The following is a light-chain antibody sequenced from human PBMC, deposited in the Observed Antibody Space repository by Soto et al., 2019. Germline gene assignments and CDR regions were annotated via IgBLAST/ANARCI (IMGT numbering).Light chain of an antibody. Sequence: DSQMTQYPRSLSASVWERVTITCRASHTIGSWLAWYQQKPGKAPKLLIYDASSLESGVPSRFSGSGSGTEFTLTISSLQPDDFATYYCQQYNSYSWTFGQGTKVDIK. CDR3: QQYNSYSWT. CDR2: DAS. V-gene: IGKV1-5*01. J-gene: IGKJ1*01. CDR1: HTIGSW.